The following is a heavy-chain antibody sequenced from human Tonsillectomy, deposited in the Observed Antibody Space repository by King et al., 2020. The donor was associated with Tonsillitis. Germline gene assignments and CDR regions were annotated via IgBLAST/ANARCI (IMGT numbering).Heavy chain of an antibody. D-gene: IGHD5-18*01. CDR2: ISYDGSNK. V-gene: IGHV3-30*01. CDR3: AGVPVGGGYSYGSQGAFDY. CDR1: GFTFSSYA. J-gene: IGHJ4*02. Sequence: HVQLVESGGGVVQPGRSLRLSCAASGFTFSSYAMHWVRQAPGKGLEWLAVISYDGSNKYYADSVKGRFTISRDNSKNTLYLQMNSLRAEDTAVYYCAGVPVGGGYSYGSQGAFDYWGQGTLVTVSS.